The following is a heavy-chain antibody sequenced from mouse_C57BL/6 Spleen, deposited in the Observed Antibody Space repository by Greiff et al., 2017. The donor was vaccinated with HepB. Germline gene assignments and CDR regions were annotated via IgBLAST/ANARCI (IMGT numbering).Heavy chain of an antibody. V-gene: IGHV5-4*01. D-gene: IGHD2-2*01. CDR3: ARGDGYDGFAY. J-gene: IGHJ3*01. Sequence: EVQRVESGGGLVKPGGSLKLSCAASGFTFSSYAMSWVRQTPEKRLEWVATISDGGSYTYYPDNVKGRFTISRDNAKNNLYLQMSHLKSEDTAMYYCARGDGYDGFAYWGQGTLVTVSA. CDR2: ISDGGSYT. CDR1: GFTFSSYA.